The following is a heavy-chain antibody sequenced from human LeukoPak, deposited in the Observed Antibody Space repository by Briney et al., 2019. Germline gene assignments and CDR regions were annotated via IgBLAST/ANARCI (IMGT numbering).Heavy chain of an antibody. CDR1: GYTFTGYY. D-gene: IGHD3-22*01. CDR2: INPNSGGT. CDR3: ARDRDYYDSSGYFPLDY. V-gene: IGHV1-2*02. J-gene: IGHJ4*02. Sequence: ASVKVSCRASGYTFTGYYMHWVRQAPGQGLEWMGWINPNSGGTNYAQKFQGRITTTTDTSITTAYMELSRLRSDDTAVYYCARDRDYYDSSGYFPLDYWGQGTLVTVSS.